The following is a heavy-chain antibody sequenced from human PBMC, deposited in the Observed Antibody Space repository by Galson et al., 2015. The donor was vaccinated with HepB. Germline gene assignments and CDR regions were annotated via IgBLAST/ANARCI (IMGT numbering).Heavy chain of an antibody. D-gene: IGHD3-22*01. V-gene: IGHV1-46*01. CDR2: INPDVAGT. J-gene: IGHJ3*02. CDR1: GYTFTTNY. Sequence: SVKVSCKASGYTFTTNYMHWVRRAPGQGLEWMGIINPDVAGTTYAQKFQGRVTITADESTSTAYMELSSLRSEDTAVYYCARARGFQRITMIPEGPGAFDIWGQGTMVTVSS. CDR3: ARARGFQRITMIPEGPGAFDI.